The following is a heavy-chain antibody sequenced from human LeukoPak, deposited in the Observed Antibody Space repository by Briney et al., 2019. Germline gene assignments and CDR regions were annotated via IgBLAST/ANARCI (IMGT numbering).Heavy chain of an antibody. V-gene: IGHV4-34*01. CDR3: ARRMGYCSSTSCYTLVGRRYPNWFDP. D-gene: IGHD2-2*02. J-gene: IGHJ5*02. CDR2: INHSGST. CDR1: GGSFSGYY. Sequence: SETLSLTCAVYGGSFSGYYWSWIRQPPGKGLEWIGEINHSGSTNYNPSLKSRVTISVDTSKNQFSLKLSSVTAADTAVYYCARRMGYCSSTSCYTLVGRRYPNWFDPWGQGTLVTVSS.